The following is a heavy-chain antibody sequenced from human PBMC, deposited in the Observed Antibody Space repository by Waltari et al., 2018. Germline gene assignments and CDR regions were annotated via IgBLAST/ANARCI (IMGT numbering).Heavy chain of an antibody. Sequence: EVQLVQSGAEGKKPGATVKISCKVSGYTVTDYYMHWVQQAPGKGLESMGLLDREDGDTRYPEKFHGGVTITADTSTDTAYMELSSLRSADTAVYYCATGAARPSALRFWVPGTLVTVSS. V-gene: IGHV1-69-2*01. J-gene: IGHJ4*02. CDR2: LDREDGDT. D-gene: IGHD6-6*01. CDR3: ATGAARPSALRF. CDR1: GYTVTDYY.